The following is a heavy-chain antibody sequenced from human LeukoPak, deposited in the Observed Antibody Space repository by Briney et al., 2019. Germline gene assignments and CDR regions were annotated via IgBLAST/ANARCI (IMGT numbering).Heavy chain of an antibody. CDR2: TRNKANRYTT. CDR1: GFTLSDHY. Sequence: GGSLRLSCTASGFTLSDHYMDWVRQAPGKGLEWVGRTRNKANRYTTEYAASVKGRFTISRDDSKNSLYLQMNSLKTEDTAVYYCARVVDGSGSYYDDYWGQGTLVTVSS. CDR3: ARVVDGSGSYYDDY. V-gene: IGHV3-72*01. J-gene: IGHJ4*02. D-gene: IGHD3-10*01.